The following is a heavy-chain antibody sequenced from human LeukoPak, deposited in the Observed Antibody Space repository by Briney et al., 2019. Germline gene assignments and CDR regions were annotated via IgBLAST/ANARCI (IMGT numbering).Heavy chain of an antibody. CDR1: GGSITNTRYY. CDR3: VRRVSGDLELFNYVRF. J-gene: IGHJ4*02. Sequence: PSETLSLTCTVSGGSITNTRYYWGWIRQTPGNKLEWLGSIFYTGITYYNPSLKSRVTISVDTSKNQFSLKLSSVTAADTAVYYCVRRVSGDLELFNYVRFWGQGTLVTVSS. CDR2: IFYTGIT. D-gene: IGHD2-21*02. V-gene: IGHV4-39*01.